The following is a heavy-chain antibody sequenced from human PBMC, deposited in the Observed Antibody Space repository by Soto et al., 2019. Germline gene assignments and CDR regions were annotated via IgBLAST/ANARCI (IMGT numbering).Heavy chain of an antibody. V-gene: IGHV1-69*01. D-gene: IGHD5-12*01. CDR3: ARSGRRDGYNPVDY. J-gene: IGHJ4*02. Sequence: ASVKFFCKASGGTFSSYATSWVRQALGQGLEWMGGIIPIFGTANYAQKFQGRVTITADESTSTAYMELSSLRSEDTAVYYCARSGRRDGYNPVDYWGQGSLVTVSS. CDR1: GGTFSSYA. CDR2: IIPIFGTA.